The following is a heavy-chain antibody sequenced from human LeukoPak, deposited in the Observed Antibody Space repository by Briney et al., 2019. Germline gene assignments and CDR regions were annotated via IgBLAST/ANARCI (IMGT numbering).Heavy chain of an antibody. D-gene: IGHD1-1*01. V-gene: IGHV1-2*02. CDR2: INPKTGST. CDR3: ARDLDDAFDI. J-gene: IGHJ3*02. CDR1: GYTFTDYY. Sequence: ASVKVFCKASGYTFTDYYIHWVRQAPGQGLEWMGWINPKTGSTNYPQKFQGRVTMTRDTSISTVNMELSRLRSDDTAVYFCARDLDDAFDIWGQGTVVTVSS.